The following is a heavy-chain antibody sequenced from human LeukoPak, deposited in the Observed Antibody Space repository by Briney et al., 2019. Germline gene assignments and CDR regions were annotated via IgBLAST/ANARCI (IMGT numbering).Heavy chain of an antibody. J-gene: IGHJ4*02. CDR1: GGSISSYY. D-gene: IGHD6-19*01. CDR3: ARGSSSGWFPFGFDY. CDR2: IYYSGST. Sequence: PSETLSLTCTVSGGSISSYYWSWIRQPPGKGLEWIGYIYYSGSTNYNPSLKSRVTISVDTSKNQFSLKLSSVTAADTAVYYCARGSSSGWFPFGFDYWGQGTLVTVSS. V-gene: IGHV4-59*01.